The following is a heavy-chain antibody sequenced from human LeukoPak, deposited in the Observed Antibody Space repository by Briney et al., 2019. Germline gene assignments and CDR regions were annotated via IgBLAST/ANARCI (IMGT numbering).Heavy chain of an antibody. CDR3: ATSQYYYGSGSNELDWFDP. J-gene: IGHJ5*02. V-gene: IGHV1-24*01. CDR1: GYTLTELS. Sequence: ASVKVSCKVSGYTLTELSMHWVRQAPGKGLEWMGGFDPEDGETIYAQKFQGRVTMTEDTSTDTAYMELSSLRSEDTAVYYCATSQYYYGSGSNELDWFDPWGQGTLVTVSS. D-gene: IGHD3-10*01. CDR2: FDPEDGET.